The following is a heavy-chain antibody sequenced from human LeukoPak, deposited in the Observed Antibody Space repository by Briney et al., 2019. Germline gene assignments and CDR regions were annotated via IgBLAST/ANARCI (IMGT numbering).Heavy chain of an antibody. CDR3: TTEGCWELLHWFDP. CDR2: IKSKTDGGTT. Sequence: PGGSLRLSCAASGFTFSHAWMSWVRQAPGKGLEWVGRIKSKTDGGTTDYAAPVKGRFTISRDDSKNTPYLQMNSLKTEDTAVYYCTTEGCWELLHWFDPWGQGTLVTVSS. D-gene: IGHD1-26*01. J-gene: IGHJ5*02. CDR1: GFTFSHAW. V-gene: IGHV3-15*01.